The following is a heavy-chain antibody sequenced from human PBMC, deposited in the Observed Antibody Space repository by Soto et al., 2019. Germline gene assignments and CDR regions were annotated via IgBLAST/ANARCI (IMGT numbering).Heavy chain of an antibody. V-gene: IGHV3-74*01. J-gene: IGHJ5*02. CDR1: GFIFSGSW. D-gene: IGHD3-16*01. CDR3: ARVKLGSYDWFDP. Sequence: EVQLVESGGGLVPPGGPWRLPCAAPGFIFSGSWMNWFRKAPGKGLAWVSRINPDGSRTTYADSVTGRFTISRDNAKNTVFLQMNSLRAEDTAVYYCARVKLGSYDWFDPWGQGILVTVSS. CDR2: INPDGSRT.